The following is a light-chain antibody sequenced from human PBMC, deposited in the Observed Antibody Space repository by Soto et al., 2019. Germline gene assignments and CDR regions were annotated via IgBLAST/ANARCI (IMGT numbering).Light chain of an antibody. CDR3: HHYRNWPPYT. Sequence: EIVMTQSPDTLSVSPGERAALSCRTSQSVSSALACYQQQPGQAPRLLIYGASTMATGIPARFSGSGSGTEFTLTIISLQSEDFAVYYCHHYRNWPPYTFGQGTTLEIK. CDR2: GAS. V-gene: IGKV3D-15*01. CDR1: QSVSSA. J-gene: IGKJ2*01.